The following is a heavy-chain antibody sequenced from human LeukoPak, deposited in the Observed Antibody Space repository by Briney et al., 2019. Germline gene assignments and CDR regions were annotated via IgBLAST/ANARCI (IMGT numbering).Heavy chain of an antibody. CDR3: ARGHYDSSGYYYK. D-gene: IGHD3-22*01. CDR2: IYTSGST. J-gene: IGHJ4*02. CDR1: GGSISSGSYY. Sequence: PSETLSLTCTVSGGSISSGSYYWSWIRQPAGTGLEWIGRIYTSGSTNYNPSLKSRVTISVDTSKNQFSLKLSSVTAADTAVYYCARGHYDSSGYYYKWGQGTLVTVSS. V-gene: IGHV4-61*02.